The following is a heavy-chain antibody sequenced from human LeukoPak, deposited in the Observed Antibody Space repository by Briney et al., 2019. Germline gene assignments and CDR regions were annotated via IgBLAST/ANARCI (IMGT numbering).Heavy chain of an antibody. CDR2: INPSGGST. CDR3: ARMAYPYYYDSSGYFDY. V-gene: IGHV1-46*01. J-gene: IGHJ4*02. CDR1: GYTFTSYY. D-gene: IGHD3-22*01. Sequence: ASVKVSCKASGYTFTSYYMHWVRQAPGQGREWRGIINPSGGSTRHRKQLQGRVTVTRDTSTSTVYLELSSLRSEDTAVYYCARMAYPYYYDSSGYFDYWGQGTLVTVSS.